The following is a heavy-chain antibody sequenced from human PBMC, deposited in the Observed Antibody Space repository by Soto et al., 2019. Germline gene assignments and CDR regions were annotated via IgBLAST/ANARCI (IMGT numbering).Heavy chain of an antibody. CDR3: ARIYSKIVVVPAAINYYYYGTDV. Sequence: GASVKVSCKASGGTFSSYAISWVRQAPGQGLEWMGGIIPIFGTADYAQKFQGRVTITADESTSTAYMELSSLRSEDTAVYYCARIYSKIVVVPAAINYYYYGTDVWGQATTVTVSS. D-gene: IGHD2-2*02. CDR2: IIPIFGTA. J-gene: IGHJ6*02. V-gene: IGHV1-69*13. CDR1: GGTFSSYA.